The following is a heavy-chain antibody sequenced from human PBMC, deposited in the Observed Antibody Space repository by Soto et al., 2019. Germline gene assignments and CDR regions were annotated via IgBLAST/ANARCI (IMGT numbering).Heavy chain of an antibody. V-gene: IGHV3-74*01. CDR1: EFTFSNYW. D-gene: IGHD1-1*01. Sequence: EVQLVESGGGLVQPGGSLRLSCAASEFTFSNYWMHWVRQAPGKGLVWVSRINSDGSSTSYADSVKGRVTISRNNAKNTQNRQMNSRRAEETAVYYCARDGRNGIDYWGQETLVTVSS. CDR3: ARDGRNGIDY. CDR2: INSDGSST. J-gene: IGHJ4*02.